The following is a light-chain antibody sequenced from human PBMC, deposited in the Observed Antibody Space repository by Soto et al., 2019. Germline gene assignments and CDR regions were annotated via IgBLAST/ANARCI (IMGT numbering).Light chain of an antibody. CDR2: AAS. CDR3: QKFSAVPT. V-gene: IGKV1-27*01. Sequence: DIQMTQSPSSLSASVGDRVTITCRASQASYNYLAWYQQKPGKVPTLLISAASTLQSGVPSRISGRGSGTGFTLTSSSLQPEDLATYYCQKFSAVPTFGGGTKVEI. J-gene: IGKJ4*01. CDR1: QASYNY.